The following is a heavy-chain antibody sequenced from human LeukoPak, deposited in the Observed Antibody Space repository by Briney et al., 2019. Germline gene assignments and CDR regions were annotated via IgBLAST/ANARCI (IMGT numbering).Heavy chain of an antibody. D-gene: IGHD5-18*01. CDR1: GGSFSGYY. V-gene: IGHV4-34*01. Sequence: SETLSLTCAVYGGSFSGYYWSWIRQPPGKGLEWIGSIYYSGSTYYNPSLKSRVTISVDTSKNQFSLKLSSVTAADTAVYYCARTDTAMVSYYYYYYGMDVWGQGTTVTVSS. CDR3: ARTDTAMVSYYYYYYGMDV. J-gene: IGHJ6*02. CDR2: IYYSGST.